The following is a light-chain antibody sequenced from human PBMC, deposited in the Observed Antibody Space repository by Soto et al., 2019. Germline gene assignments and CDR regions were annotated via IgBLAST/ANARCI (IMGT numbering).Light chain of an antibody. CDR3: QQYNNWPPT. J-gene: IGKJ1*01. V-gene: IGKV3-11*01. CDR1: QSVDSH. Sequence: EVVLTHSPVTLSLSPGEIATLSCRASQSVDSHLAWYQHKPAQAPRLLIYDASKRATGIPARFNGSGSGTDFTLTISSLQSEDFAVYYCQQYNNWPPTFGQGTKVDIK. CDR2: DAS.